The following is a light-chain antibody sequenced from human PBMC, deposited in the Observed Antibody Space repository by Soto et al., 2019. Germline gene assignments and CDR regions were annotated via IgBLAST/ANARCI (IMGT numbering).Light chain of an antibody. V-gene: IGKV3-15*01. J-gene: IGKJ5*01. CDR2: GAS. CDR3: QQYNNWLIT. CDR1: QSVSSN. Sequence: EIVMTQSPATLSVSPGERATLSCRASQSVSSNLAWYQQKPGQAPRLLIYGASIRATGIPARFSGSGSGTEFTLTISSLQSEEFAVYYCQQYNNWLITFGQGTRLEIK.